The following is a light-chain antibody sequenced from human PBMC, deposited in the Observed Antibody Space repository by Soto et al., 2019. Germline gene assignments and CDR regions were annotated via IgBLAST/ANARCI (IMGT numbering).Light chain of an antibody. CDR3: QQYNTYSRT. CDR1: QSISSS. CDR2: MAS. Sequence: DIQMTQSPSTLSASVGDRITITCRASQSISSSLAWYQQKPGKAPKLLIYMASNLQSGVPSRFGGAGSGTEFTLTISSLQPDDFATYYCQQYNTYSRTLGQGTQVEI. J-gene: IGKJ1*01. V-gene: IGKV1-5*03.